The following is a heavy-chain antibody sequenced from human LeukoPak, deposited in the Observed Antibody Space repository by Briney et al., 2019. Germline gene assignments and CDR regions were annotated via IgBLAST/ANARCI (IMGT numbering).Heavy chain of an antibody. D-gene: IGHD3-10*01. CDR3: ARSDYYGSGSHTLFDAFDI. CDR2: IDDSGNT. V-gene: IGHV4-59*02. CDR1: GVSVSSYF. J-gene: IGHJ3*02. Sequence: SETLSLTCTGSGVSVSSYFWSWVRRPPGKGLEWVGYIDDSGNTNYNPSLKSQVSISIAKSKNQFSLKLSSVTAADTAMYYCARSDYYGSGSHTLFDAFDIWGQGTRVTVSS.